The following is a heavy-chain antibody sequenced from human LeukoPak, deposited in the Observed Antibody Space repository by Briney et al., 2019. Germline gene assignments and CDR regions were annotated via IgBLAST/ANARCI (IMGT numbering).Heavy chain of an antibody. V-gene: IGHV4-34*01. CDR1: VGSFSGYH. CDR3: ASNQGGYSYPLYMDV. CDR2: INQSGST. D-gene: IGHD5-18*01. J-gene: IGHJ6*03. Sequence: SETLSLTCAVYVGSFSGYHWSWIRQPPGKGLEWIGEINQSGSTNYNPSLKSRVTISVDTSKNQFSLKLSSVTAADTAVYYCASNQGGYSYPLYMDVWGKGTTVTVSS.